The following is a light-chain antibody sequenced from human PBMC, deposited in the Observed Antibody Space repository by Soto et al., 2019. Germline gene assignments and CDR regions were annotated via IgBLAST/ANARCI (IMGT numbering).Light chain of an antibody. J-gene: IGLJ2*01. CDR2: IGS. Sequence: QSVLTQPPSASGTPGQRVTISCSGSSSNIGSYTVNWYQQLPGSAPKLLIFIGSHRPSGVPDRFSGSKSGTSASLAISGLQSEDEADYYCTSWDDSLNGVVFGGGTKLTVL. V-gene: IGLV1-44*01. CDR1: SSNIGSYT. CDR3: TSWDDSLNGVV.